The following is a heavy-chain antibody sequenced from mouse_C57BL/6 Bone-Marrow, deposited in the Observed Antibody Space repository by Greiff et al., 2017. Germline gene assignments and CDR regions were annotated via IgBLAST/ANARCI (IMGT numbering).Heavy chain of an antibody. CDR3: ERRHYGSSPFDD. V-gene: IGHV5-6*02. CDR2: ISSGGSYT. D-gene: IGHD1-1*01. CDR1: GFTFSSYG. J-gene: IGHJ2*01. Sequence: EVKLVESGGDLVKPGGSLKLSCAASGFTFSSYGMSWVRQTPDKRLEWVATISSGGSYTYYPDSVKGRFTISRDNAKNTLYLQMSSLKSEDTAMYVCERRHYGSSPFDDWGQGTTLTVSS.